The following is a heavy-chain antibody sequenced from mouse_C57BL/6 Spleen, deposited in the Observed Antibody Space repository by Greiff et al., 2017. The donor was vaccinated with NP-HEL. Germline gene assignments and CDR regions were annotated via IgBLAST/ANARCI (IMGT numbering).Heavy chain of an antibody. CDR2: ISDGGSYT. CDR1: GFTFSSYA. V-gene: IGHV5-4*03. Sequence: EVKVVESGGGLVKPGGSLKLSCAASGFTFSSYAMSWVRQTPEKRLEWVATISDGGSYTYYPDNVKGRFTISRDNAKNNLYLQMSHLKSEDTAMYYCARGELLRYRYFDVWGTGTTVTVSS. D-gene: IGHD1-1*01. CDR3: ARGELLRYRYFDV. J-gene: IGHJ1*03.